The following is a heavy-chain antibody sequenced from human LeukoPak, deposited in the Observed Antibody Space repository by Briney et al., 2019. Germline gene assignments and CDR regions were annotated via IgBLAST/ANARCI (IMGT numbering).Heavy chain of an antibody. Sequence: GGSLRLSCVASGFTVSSECWSWVRQAPGKGLEWVSVIYRDDRTRYADSVRGRFTISRDNSKNTLYLQMNSLRGEDTAVCYCARDFYGDNPYDRWGQGTLVTVSS. CDR1: GFTVSSEC. D-gene: IGHD5-24*01. CDR3: ARDFYGDNPYDR. V-gene: IGHV3-66*01. CDR2: IYRDDRT. J-gene: IGHJ4*02.